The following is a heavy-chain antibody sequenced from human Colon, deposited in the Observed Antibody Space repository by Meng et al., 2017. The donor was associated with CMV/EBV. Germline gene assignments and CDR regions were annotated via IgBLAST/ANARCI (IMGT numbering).Heavy chain of an antibody. CDR3: VSWRYDN. CDR1: GDSVSSNSAA. CDR2: TYYRSTWRI. Sequence: VQLQQPGPAVVKPSQTLSLTCAISGDSVSSNSAAWNGIRQSPSRGLEWLGRTYYRSTWRIEYAVAMGSRVTINPDTSTNQVSLHLNSMTPEDTAVYYCVSWRYDNWGQGTLVTVSS. D-gene: IGHD3-16*02. J-gene: IGHJ4*02. V-gene: IGHV6-1*01.